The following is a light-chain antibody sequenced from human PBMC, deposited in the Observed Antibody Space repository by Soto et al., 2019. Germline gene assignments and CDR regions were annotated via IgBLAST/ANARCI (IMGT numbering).Light chain of an antibody. CDR1: SSDVGFYNF. V-gene: IGLV2-8*01. Sequence: QSVLAQPPSASGSPGQSLTISCTGTSSDVGFYNFVSWYQQRPGKAPKLVIYEVTKRPSGVPDRFSGSKSGSTASLTVSGLQAYDEADYYCASYAGTKLFVFGSGTKVNVL. J-gene: IGLJ1*01. CDR3: ASYAGTKLFV. CDR2: EVT.